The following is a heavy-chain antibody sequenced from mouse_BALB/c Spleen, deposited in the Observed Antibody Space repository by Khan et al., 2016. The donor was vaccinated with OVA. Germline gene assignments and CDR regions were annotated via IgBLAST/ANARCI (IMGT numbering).Heavy chain of an antibody. CDR3: AKDRGYYAVDY. V-gene: IGHV2-3*01. J-gene: IGHJ4*01. CDR2: IWGDGNT. Sequence: VQLQESGPGLVAPSQSLSITCTVSGFSLTSYGVSWVRQPPGKGLEWLGVIWGDGNTNVHSALRSRLSISKDNSKSQVFLKLNSLQTDDTATYYGAKDRGYYAVDYWGQGTSVTVSS. CDR1: GFSLTSYG.